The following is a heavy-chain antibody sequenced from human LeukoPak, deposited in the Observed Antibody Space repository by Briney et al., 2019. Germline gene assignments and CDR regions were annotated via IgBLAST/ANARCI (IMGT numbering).Heavy chain of an antibody. Sequence: ASVKVSCKASGYTFTSYGISWVRQAPGQGLEWMGWINPNSGATNYAQKFQGRVTMTRDTSISTAYMDLSRLISDDTAVYYCASGGYKLDYWGQGTLVTVSS. V-gene: IGHV1-2*02. CDR3: ASGGYKLDY. CDR1: GYTFTSYG. CDR2: INPNSGAT. J-gene: IGHJ4*02. D-gene: IGHD5-18*01.